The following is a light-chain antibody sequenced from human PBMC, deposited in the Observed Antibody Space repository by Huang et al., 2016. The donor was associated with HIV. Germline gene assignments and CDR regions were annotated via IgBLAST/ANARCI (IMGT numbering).Light chain of an antibody. CDR3: QQYNNWPPT. CDR1: QGVGSN. V-gene: IGKV3-15*01. Sequence: EVVMTQSPAPLSVSPGESATLSCRASQGVGSNVDVYQHKLGQAPTHVINGAASRATGVPARFSGSGSGTEFTLTIAGLQSEDFAVYYCQQYNNWPPTFGQGTKLEIK. CDR2: GAA. J-gene: IGKJ2*01.